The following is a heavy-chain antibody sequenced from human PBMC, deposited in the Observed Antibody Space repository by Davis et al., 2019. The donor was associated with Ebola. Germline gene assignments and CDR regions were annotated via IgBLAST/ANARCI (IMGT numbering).Heavy chain of an antibody. V-gene: IGHV3-15*07. Sequence: GESLKISCAASGFTFSNAWMNWVRQAPGKGLEWVGRIKSKTDGGTTDYAAPVKGRFTTSRDDSKNTLYLQMNSLKTEDTAVYYCTTESYCGGDCYSPFDYWGQGTLVTVSS. D-gene: IGHD2-21*02. CDR1: GFTFSNAW. CDR3: TTESYCGGDCYSPFDY. J-gene: IGHJ4*02. CDR2: IKSKTDGGTT.